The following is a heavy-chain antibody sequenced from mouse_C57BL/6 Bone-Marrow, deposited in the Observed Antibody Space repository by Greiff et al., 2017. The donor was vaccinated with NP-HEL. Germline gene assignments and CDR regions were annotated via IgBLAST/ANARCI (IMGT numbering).Heavy chain of an antibody. CDR3: ARPLSSYYWYFDV. V-gene: IGHV1-42*01. CDR1: GYSFTGYY. D-gene: IGHD1-1*01. Sequence: EVKLQQSGPELVKPGASVKISCKASGYSFTGYYMNWVKQSPEKSLEWIGEINPSTGGTTYNQKFKAKATLTVDKSSSTAYMQLKSLTSEDSAVYYCARPLSSYYWYFDVWGTGTTVTVSS. CDR2: INPSTGGT. J-gene: IGHJ1*03.